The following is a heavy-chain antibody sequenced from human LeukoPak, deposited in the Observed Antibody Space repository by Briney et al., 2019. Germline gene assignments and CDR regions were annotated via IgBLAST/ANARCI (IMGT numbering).Heavy chain of an antibody. V-gene: IGHV3-66*01. CDR3: ARDLEQFFDP. CDR1: GFTVSSNY. CDR2: IYTGGST. J-gene: IGHJ5*02. Sequence: GSLRLSCAASGFTVSSNYMSWVRQAPGKGLEWVSVIYTGGSTYYADSVKGRFTISRDNAKNSLYLQMNSLRAEDTAVYYCARDLEQFFDPWGQGTLVTVSS. D-gene: IGHD1/OR15-1a*01.